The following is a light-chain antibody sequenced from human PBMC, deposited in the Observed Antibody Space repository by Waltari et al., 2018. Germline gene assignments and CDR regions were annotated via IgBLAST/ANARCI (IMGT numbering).Light chain of an antibody. Sequence: QSALTQPASVSGSPGQSITISCMGTSNDIGGYNFVSWYQQHPGKAPKLMFYDVSQRPSGVSNLFSGSKSGNTASLTISVLQAEDEADYYCCSYVGGVTLRFGGGTNVTVL. CDR2: DVS. V-gene: IGLV2-23*02. CDR1: SNDIGGYNF. CDR3: CSYVGGVTLR. J-gene: IGLJ2*01.